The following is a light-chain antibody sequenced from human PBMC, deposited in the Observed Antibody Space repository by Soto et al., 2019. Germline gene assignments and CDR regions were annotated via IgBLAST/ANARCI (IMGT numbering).Light chain of an antibody. CDR3: QQYNNWPSWT. V-gene: IGKV3-15*01. CDR1: QSVRSN. Sequence: IMVTPSSTHPFVSPGEKANLSCRASQSVRSNLAWYQQKPGQAPRLLIYGASTRATGIPARFSGSGSGTEFTLTISSLQSEDFAVYYCQQYNNWPSWTFGQGTKVEIK. CDR2: GAS. J-gene: IGKJ1*01.